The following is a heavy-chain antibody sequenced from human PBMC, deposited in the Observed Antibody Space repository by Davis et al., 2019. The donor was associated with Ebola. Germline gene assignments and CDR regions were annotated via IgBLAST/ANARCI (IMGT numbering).Heavy chain of an antibody. Sequence: GESLKISCAASGFTFSSYAMSWVRQAPGKGLEWVSALSGSGGSTYYADSVKGRFTISRDNSKNTLYLQMNSLRAEDTAVYYCAKGSLWSSSSYWYFDLWGRGTLVTVSS. CDR1: GFTFSSYA. CDR3: AKGSLWSSSSYWYFDL. CDR2: LSGSGGST. J-gene: IGHJ2*01. D-gene: IGHD6-6*01. V-gene: IGHV3-23*01.